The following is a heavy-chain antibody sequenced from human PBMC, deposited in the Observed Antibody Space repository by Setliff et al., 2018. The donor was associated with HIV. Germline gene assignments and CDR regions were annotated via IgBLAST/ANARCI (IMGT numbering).Heavy chain of an antibody. CDR1: GGSIGN. CDR3: ARQAGAYSSSLFDF. CDR2: MSNSGSP. D-gene: IGHD6-13*01. V-gene: IGHV4-59*08. Sequence: KPSETLSLTCSVSGGSIGNRAWIRQPPGKGLEWIGYMSNSGSPKYSPSLRDRVIISADTSKNQFSLRLRSVTAADTAIYYCARQAGAYSSSLFDFWGRGILGTVS. J-gene: IGHJ4*02.